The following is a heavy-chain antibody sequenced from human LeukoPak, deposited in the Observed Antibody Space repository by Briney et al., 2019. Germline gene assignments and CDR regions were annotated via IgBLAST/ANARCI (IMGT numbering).Heavy chain of an antibody. D-gene: IGHD3-22*01. CDR1: GYTFTSYD. CDR3: ARGPITMIVVVKGYYFDY. V-gene: IGHV1-8*01. CDR2: MNPNSGNT. J-gene: IGHJ4*02. Sequence: ASVKVSCKASGYTFTSYDINWVRQATGQGLEWMGWMNPNSGNTGYAQKFQDRVTMTRNTSISTAYMELSSLRSEDTAVYYCARGPITMIVVVKGYYFDYWGQGTLVTVSS.